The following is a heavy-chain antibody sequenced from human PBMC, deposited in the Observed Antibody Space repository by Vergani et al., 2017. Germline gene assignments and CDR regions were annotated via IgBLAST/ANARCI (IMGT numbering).Heavy chain of an antibody. V-gene: IGHV3-30*02. D-gene: IGHD4-17*01. Sequence: QVQLVESEGGVVQPGRSLTLSCVASGFTFSSHGMHWVRQAPGKGLEWVAFIGYDGRIKYNVDSVKGRFTISRDTSKKTLSLQMRSLRADDTAVYYCAKDGRENSDYGYFDYWGQGTLVTVSS. CDR1: GFTFSSHG. CDR2: IGYDGRIK. CDR3: AKDGRENSDYGYFDY. J-gene: IGHJ4*02.